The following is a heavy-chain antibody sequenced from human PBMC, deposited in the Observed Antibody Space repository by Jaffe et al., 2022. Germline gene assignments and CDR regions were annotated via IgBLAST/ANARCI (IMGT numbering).Heavy chain of an antibody. Sequence: QVQLVQSGAEVKKPGSSVKVSCKASGGTFSSYAISWVRQAPGQGLEWMGGIIPIFGTANYAQKFQGRVTITADESTSTAYMELSSLRSEDTAVYYCARDGFWSGYYTGIDYYYYYMDVWGKGTTVTVSS. J-gene: IGHJ6*03. D-gene: IGHD3-3*01. CDR2: IIPIFGTA. CDR1: GGTFSSYA. V-gene: IGHV1-69*01. CDR3: ARDGFWSGYYTGIDYYYYYMDV.